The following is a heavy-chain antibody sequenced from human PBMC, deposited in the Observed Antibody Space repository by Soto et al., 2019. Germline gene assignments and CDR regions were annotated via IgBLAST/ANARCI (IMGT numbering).Heavy chain of an antibody. CDR2: INHSGST. V-gene: IGHV4-34*01. CDR3: ATGWGSYLTERRGVAFDI. D-gene: IGHD3-16*01. J-gene: IGHJ3*02. CDR1: GGSSSGYY. Sequence: PSETLSLTCAVYGGSSSGYYWSWIRQPPGKGLEWIGEINHSGSTYYNPSFKGRVTISVATSKNLFSLKLSLVTAADTVLFYCATGWGSYLTERRGVAFDIWGQGTXXTXXS.